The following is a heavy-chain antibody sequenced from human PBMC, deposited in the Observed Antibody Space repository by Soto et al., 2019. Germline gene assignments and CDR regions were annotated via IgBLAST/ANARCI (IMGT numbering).Heavy chain of an antibody. V-gene: IGHV5-10-1*01. Sequence: GESLKISCKGSGYSFTSYWISWVRQMPGKGLEWMGRIDPSDSYTNYSPSFQGHVTISADKSISTAYLQWSSLKASDTAMYYCATHKVSGYYYYGMDVWGKGTTVTVSS. CDR1: GYSFTSYW. CDR2: IDPSDSYT. J-gene: IGHJ6*04. CDR3: ATHKVSGYYYYGMDV.